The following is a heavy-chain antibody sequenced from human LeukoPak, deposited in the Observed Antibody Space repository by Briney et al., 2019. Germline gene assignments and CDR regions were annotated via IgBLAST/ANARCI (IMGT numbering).Heavy chain of an antibody. CDR3: ARGPAAKSYYYYYMDV. Sequence: GGSLRLSCTASGFTFSSYSMNWVRQAPGKGLEWVSSISSSSSYIYYADSVKGRFTISRDNAKNSLYLQMNSLRAEDTAVYYCARGPAAKSYYYYYMDVWGKGTTVTVSS. V-gene: IGHV3-21*01. D-gene: IGHD2-2*01. J-gene: IGHJ6*03. CDR1: GFTFSSYS. CDR2: ISSSSSYI.